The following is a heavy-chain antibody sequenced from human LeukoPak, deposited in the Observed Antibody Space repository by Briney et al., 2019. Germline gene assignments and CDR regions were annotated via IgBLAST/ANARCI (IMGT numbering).Heavy chain of an antibody. Sequence: SETLSLTCTVSGGSISSYYWSWIRQPPGKGLEWVGYISYSGSTNYKPSLKSRVTIPVDTSKNQFSLKLSSVTAADTAIYYCARDGRAGSLFAYWGQGTLVTVSS. CDR1: GGSISSYY. CDR2: ISYSGST. V-gene: IGHV4-59*01. J-gene: IGHJ4*02. CDR3: ARDGRAGSLFAY. D-gene: IGHD6-19*01.